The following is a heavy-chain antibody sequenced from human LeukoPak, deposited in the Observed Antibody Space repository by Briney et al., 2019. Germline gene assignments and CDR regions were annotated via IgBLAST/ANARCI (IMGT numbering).Heavy chain of an antibody. CDR1: GFTFSSYW. Sequence: TGGSLRLSCAASGFTFSSYWMHWVRQAPGKGLVWVSRINSDGSSTSYADSVKGRFTISRDNAKNTLYLQMNSLKTEDTAVYYCTTDGVGVEGATYDNWGQGTLVGVSS. D-gene: IGHD1-26*01. CDR3: TTDGVGVEGATYDN. CDR2: INSDGSST. J-gene: IGHJ4*02. V-gene: IGHV3-74*01.